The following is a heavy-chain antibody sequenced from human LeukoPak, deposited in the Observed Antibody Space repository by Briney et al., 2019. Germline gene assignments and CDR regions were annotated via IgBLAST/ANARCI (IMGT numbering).Heavy chain of an antibody. J-gene: IGHJ4*02. CDR1: GYSFSTYW. CDR3: ARAQRYYDILTGYPYYFDY. D-gene: IGHD3-9*01. CDR2: IYPGDSDT. V-gene: IGHV5-51*01. Sequence: GESLKISCKGSGYSFSTYWIAWVRQMPGKGLEWMGIIYPGDSDTRYSPSFQGQVTISADKSISTAYLQWSSLKASDTAMYYCARAQRYYDILTGYPYYFDYWGQGTLVTVSS.